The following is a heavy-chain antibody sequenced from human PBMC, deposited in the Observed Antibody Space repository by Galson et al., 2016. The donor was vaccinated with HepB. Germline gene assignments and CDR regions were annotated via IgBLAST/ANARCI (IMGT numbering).Heavy chain of an antibody. CDR3: TRDGTLRPLGY. CDR2: IYSGGRT. D-gene: IGHD3-22*01. V-gene: IGHV3-53*01. J-gene: IGHJ4*02. Sequence: SLRLSCAVSGFAVNSDYMNWIRQAPGKGLEWISVIYSGGRTTYGDSVKGRFTISRDNAKNSLYPQMNSLRAEDTALYYCTRDGTLRPLGYWGQGTPVTVSP. CDR1: GFAVNSDY.